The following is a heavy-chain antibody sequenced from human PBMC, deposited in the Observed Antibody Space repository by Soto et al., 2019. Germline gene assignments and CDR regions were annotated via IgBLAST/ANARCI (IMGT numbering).Heavy chain of an antibody. V-gene: IGHV3-23*01. CDR2: ISGSGGST. Sequence: AISGSGGSTYYADSVKGRFTISRDNSKNTLYLQMNSLRAEDTAVYYCAKADQLLLPLYGMDVWGQRTTVTVSS. J-gene: IGHJ6*02. D-gene: IGHD2-2*01. CDR3: AKADQLLLPLYGMDV.